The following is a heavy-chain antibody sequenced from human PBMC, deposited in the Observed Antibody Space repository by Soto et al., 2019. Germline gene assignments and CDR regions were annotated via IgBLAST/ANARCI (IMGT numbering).Heavy chain of an antibody. J-gene: IGHJ4*02. V-gene: IGHV1-3*01. Sequence: PGGSLRLSCAASGYTFTSYAMHWVRQAPGQRLEWMGWINAGNGNTKYSQRFQGRVTITRDTSASTAYMELSSLRSEDTAVYYCARVSGWYYFDDWGQGTQVTVSS. CDR3: ARVSGWYYFDD. CDR2: INAGNGNT. CDR1: GYTFTSYA. D-gene: IGHD6-19*01.